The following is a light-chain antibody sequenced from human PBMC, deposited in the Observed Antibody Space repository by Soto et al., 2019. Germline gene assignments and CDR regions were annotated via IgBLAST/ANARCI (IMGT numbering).Light chain of an antibody. V-gene: IGLV3-1*01. CDR3: QAWDSSVV. CDR1: TLGDGY. CDR2: QDI. J-gene: IGLJ3*02. Sequence: SYELTQPPSVSVSPGQTASITCSGDTLGDGYASWYQQKPGQSPVLLIYQDIKRPSGIPERFSGSNSGNTATLTISGTQAMDEADYYCQAWDSSVVFGGGTKLTVL.